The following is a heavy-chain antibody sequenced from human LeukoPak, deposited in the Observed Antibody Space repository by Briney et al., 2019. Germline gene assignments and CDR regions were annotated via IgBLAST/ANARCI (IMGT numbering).Heavy chain of an antibody. CDR1: GGSISSYY. CDR3: ASEGLWFGELSWFDP. V-gene: IGHV4-4*07. D-gene: IGHD3-10*01. CDR2: IYTSGST. Sequence: SETLSLTCTVSGGSISSYYWSWIRQPAGKGLEWIGRIYTSGSTNYNPSLKSRVTTSVDTSKNQFSLKLSSEPAAETAVYYCASEGLWFGELSWFDPWGQGTLVTVSS. J-gene: IGHJ5*02.